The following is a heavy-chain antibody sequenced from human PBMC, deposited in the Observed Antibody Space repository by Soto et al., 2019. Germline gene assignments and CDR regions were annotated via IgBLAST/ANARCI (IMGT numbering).Heavy chain of an antibody. V-gene: IGHV3-21*01. CDR3: ARKGGDFFGELLDY. CDR2: ISSSGSYI. D-gene: IGHD3-10*01. CDR1: GFTFSSYS. Sequence: EVQLVESGGGLVKPGGSLRLSCAASGFTFSSYSMNWVRQAPGKGLEWVSSISSSGSYIYYADSVKGRFTISRDNAKNSLYLQMNSLRAEDTAVYYCARKGGDFFGELLDYWGQGTLVTVSS. J-gene: IGHJ4*02.